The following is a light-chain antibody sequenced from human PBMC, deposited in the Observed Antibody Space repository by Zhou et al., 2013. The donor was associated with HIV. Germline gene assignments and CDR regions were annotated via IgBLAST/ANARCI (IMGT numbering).Light chain of an antibody. Sequence: QSALTQPASVSGSPGQSITISCTGTSSDVGSYNLVSWYQQHPGKAPKLMIYEVNNRPSGISNRFSGSKSGNTASLTISGLQAEDEAEYYCCSHAGSRTLVFGGGTKLTV. CDR2: EVN. J-gene: IGLJ2*01. CDR1: SSDVGSYNL. V-gene: IGLV2-23*02. CDR3: CSHAGSRTLV.